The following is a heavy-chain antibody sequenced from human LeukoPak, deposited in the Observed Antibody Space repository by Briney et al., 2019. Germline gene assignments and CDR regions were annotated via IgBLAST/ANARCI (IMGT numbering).Heavy chain of an antibody. CDR2: IYPGDSDT. CDR3: ARLGYCSSRSCYYGMDV. CDR1: GYSFSTHW. V-gene: IGHV5-51*01. J-gene: IGHJ6*02. Sequence: GESLKSCCKGSGYSFSTHWIGCVRQMPGKGLEWMAIIYPGDSDTRYSPSFQGQVTISADKSISTAYLQWSSLKASDTAMSYCARLGYCSSRSCYYGMDVWGQGTTVTVSS. D-gene: IGHD2-2*01.